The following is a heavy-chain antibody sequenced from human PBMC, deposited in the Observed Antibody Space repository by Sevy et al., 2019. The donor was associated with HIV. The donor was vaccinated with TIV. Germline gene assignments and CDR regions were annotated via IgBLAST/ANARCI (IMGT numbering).Heavy chain of an antibody. V-gene: IGHV3-21*01. CDR2: ISSTGSYI. Sequence: GGYLRLSCAASGFTFSSYSLNWVRQAPGKGLEWVSSISSTGSYIYYADSVKGRFTISRDNAKNSLYLQMNSLRAEETAVFYCASSRNYHDTSSSFDYWGQGTLVTVSS. CDR3: ASSRNYHDTSSSFDY. J-gene: IGHJ4*02. D-gene: IGHD3-22*01. CDR1: GFTFSSYS.